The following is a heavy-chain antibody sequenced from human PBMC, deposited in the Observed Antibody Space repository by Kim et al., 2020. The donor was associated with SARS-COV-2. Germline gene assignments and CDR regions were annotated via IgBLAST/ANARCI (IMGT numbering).Heavy chain of an antibody. CDR2: ISNSGTN. V-gene: IGHV3-11*04. J-gene: IGHJ4*02. D-gene: IGHD1-26*01. CDR1: GFTFSAYS. Sequence: GGSLRLSCAASGFTFSAYSMSWVRQAPGKGLEWIAYISNSGTNYSSDSVKGRFIISRDNDKNSVFLQLNNVRVDDSAVYFCAKWVNSGSFLGPFDHWGQGARVIVS. CDR3: AKWVNSGSFLGPFDH.